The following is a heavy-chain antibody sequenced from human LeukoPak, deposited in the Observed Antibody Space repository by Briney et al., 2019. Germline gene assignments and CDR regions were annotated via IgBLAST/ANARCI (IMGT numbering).Heavy chain of an antibody. D-gene: IGHD4-17*01. V-gene: IGHV3-23*01. CDR1: GFTFTSYS. J-gene: IGHJ4*02. CDR3: AKSHLTTVNFGRTSDF. Sequence: GGSLRLSCAASGFTFTSYSMNWVRQAPGKGLEWVSTISGGGGSTYYADSVKGRFTISRDNSKNTLYLQVNSLRAEDTAVYYCAKSHLTTVNFGRTSDFWGQGTLVTVFS. CDR2: ISGGGGST.